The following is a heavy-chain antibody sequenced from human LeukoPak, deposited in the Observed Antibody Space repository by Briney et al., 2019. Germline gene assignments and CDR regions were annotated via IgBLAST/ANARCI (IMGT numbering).Heavy chain of an antibody. V-gene: IGHV3-23*01. D-gene: IGHD6-19*01. Sequence: GGSLRLSCAASGFTFSSAAMSWVRQAPGKGLEWVSIISSSGGSTYYADTVKGRFIISRDNSKNTLYLQMNSLRAEDTAVYYCAKGSRSIAVDNLCDYWGQGSLVTVSS. CDR1: GFTFSSAA. J-gene: IGHJ4*02. CDR2: ISSSGGST. CDR3: AKGSRSIAVDNLCDY.